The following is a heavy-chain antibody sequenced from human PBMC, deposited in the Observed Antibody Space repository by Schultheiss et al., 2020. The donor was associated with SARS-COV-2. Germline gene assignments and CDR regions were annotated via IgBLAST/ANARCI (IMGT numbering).Heavy chain of an antibody. CDR3: ASGGMGSGWWLDYYGMDV. V-gene: IGHV1-8*02. Sequence: ASVKVSCKASGYTFSDYLIHWVRQAPGQGLEWMGRIIPILGIANYAQKFQGRVTMTRNTSISTAYMELSSLRSEDTAVYYCASGGMGSGWWLDYYGMDVWGQGTTVTVSS. CDR1: GYTFSDYL. D-gene: IGHD6-19*01. J-gene: IGHJ6*02. CDR2: IIPILGIA.